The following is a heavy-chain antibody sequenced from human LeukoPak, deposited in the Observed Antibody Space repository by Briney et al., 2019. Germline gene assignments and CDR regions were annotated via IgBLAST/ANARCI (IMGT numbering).Heavy chain of an antibody. CDR1: GFTFSRYA. CDR3: AKDHPITIFALDY. V-gene: IGHV3-30-3*01. J-gene: IGHJ4*02. CDR2: ISYDGSNK. D-gene: IGHD3-3*01. Sequence: GGSLRLSCAASGFTFSRYAMHWVRQAPGKGLEWVAVISYDGSNKYYADSVKGRFTISRDNSKNTLYLQMNSLRAEDTAVYYCAKDHPITIFALDYWGQGTLVTVSS.